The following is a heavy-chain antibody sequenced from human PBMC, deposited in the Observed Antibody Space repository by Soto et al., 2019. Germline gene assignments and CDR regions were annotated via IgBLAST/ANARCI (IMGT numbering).Heavy chain of an antibody. J-gene: IGHJ3*02. CDR1: GFTFYSYA. V-gene: IGHV3-23*01. Sequence: GGSLRLSCAASGFTFYSYAMSWVRQAPGKGLEWVSTIGSVGGDTYYADSVKGRFTISRDDSKNTLLLQMNSLRAEDTAVYYCVKDRMAYNSVWDPFDIWGQGAMVTVSS. CDR2: IGSVGGDT. D-gene: IGHD1-20*01. CDR3: VKDRMAYNSVWDPFDI.